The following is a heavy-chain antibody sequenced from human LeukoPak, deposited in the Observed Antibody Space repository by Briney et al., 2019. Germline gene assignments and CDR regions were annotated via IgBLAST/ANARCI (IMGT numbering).Heavy chain of an antibody. D-gene: IGHD1-7*01. Sequence: SVKVSCKASGYTFSNYYMEWVRQAHGEGSEWKGVIKPSGKRTKYTQKLGGRGTMWRDTYTRTVYMELSSLRSQDTALYYCTREGTTRHFVSWGQGTLVTVSS. J-gene: IGHJ4*02. CDR2: IKPSGKRT. CDR1: GYTFSNYY. V-gene: IGHV1-46*03. CDR3: TREGTTRHFVS.